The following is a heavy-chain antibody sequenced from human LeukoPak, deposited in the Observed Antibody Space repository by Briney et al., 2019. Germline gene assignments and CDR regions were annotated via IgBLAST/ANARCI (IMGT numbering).Heavy chain of an antibody. CDR1: GNTFTSYY. CDR3: ARERYCSGGSCGAVEY. V-gene: IGHV1-46*01. CDR2: INPSGDST. J-gene: IGHJ4*02. Sequence: ASVKDSCKASGNTFTSYYMHWVRQAPGQGLEWMGIINPSGDSTSYAQKFQGRVTMTRDTSTSTVYMELSSLRSEDTAVYYCARERYCSGGSCGAVEYWGQGTLVTVSS. D-gene: IGHD2-15*01.